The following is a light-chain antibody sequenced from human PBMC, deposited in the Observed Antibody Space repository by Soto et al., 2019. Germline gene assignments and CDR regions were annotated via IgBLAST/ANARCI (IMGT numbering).Light chain of an antibody. CDR3: SSYTRSGTVI. J-gene: IGLJ2*01. CDR1: SSDVGGYNY. Sequence: QSALTQPASVSGSPGQSISISCTGTSSDVGGYNYVSWYQQYPGKAPKLMIHDVTNRPSGISSRFSGSKSANTASLTISGLQAEDEADYYCSSYTRSGTVIFGGGTKVTVL. V-gene: IGLV2-14*01. CDR2: DVT.